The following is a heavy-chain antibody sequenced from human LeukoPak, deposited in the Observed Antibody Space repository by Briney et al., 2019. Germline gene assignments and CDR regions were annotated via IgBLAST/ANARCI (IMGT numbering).Heavy chain of an antibody. D-gene: IGHD3-9*01. CDR2: IKQDGSEK. CDR1: GFTFSSYW. CDR3: ATLSYFYGMDV. V-gene: IGHV3-7*01. J-gene: IGHJ6*02. Sequence: GGSLRLSCVASGFTFSSYWMSWVRQAPGKGLDWVANIKQDGSEKHYVDSVKGRFTISRDNAKNSLYLQMNSLRAEDTAVYYCATLSYFYGMDVWGQGTTVTVS.